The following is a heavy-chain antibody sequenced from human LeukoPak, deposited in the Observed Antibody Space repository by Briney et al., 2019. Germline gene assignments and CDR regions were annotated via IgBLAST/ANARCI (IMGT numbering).Heavy chain of an antibody. J-gene: IGHJ6*03. Sequence: PSETLSLTCTVSGGSISSSSYYWGWIRQPPGKGLEWIGSIYYSGSTYYNPSLKSRVTISVDTSKNQFSLKLSSVTAADTAVYYCARVLAAGWLRLGSGNYYYYMDVWGKGTTVTVSS. CDR2: IYYSGST. D-gene: IGHD5-12*01. CDR3: ARVLAAGWLRLGSGNYYYYMDV. CDR1: GGSISSSSYY. V-gene: IGHV4-39*07.